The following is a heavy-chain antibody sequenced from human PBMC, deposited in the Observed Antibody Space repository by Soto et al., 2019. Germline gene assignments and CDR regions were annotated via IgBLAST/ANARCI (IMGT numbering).Heavy chain of an antibody. Sequence: QVQLVESGGGVVQPGRSLRLSCAASGFTFSSYAMHWVRQAPGKGLEWVAVISYDGSNKYYADSVKGRFTISRDNSKNTLYLQMNSLRAEDTAVYYCARASPPQYYDYVWGSYRSNDYYYYGMDVWGQGTTVTVSS. CDR3: ARASPPQYYDYVWGSYRSNDYYYYGMDV. V-gene: IGHV3-30-3*01. CDR1: GFTFSSYA. J-gene: IGHJ6*02. CDR2: ISYDGSNK. D-gene: IGHD3-16*02.